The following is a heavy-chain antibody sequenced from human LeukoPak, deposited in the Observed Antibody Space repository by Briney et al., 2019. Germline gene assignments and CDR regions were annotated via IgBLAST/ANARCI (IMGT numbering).Heavy chain of an antibody. CDR3: ARDFGLGSGYDWGSYYYGMDV. CDR1: GYTFTGYY. V-gene: IGHV1-2*04. D-gene: IGHD5-12*01. J-gene: IGHJ6*04. CDR2: INPNSGGT. Sequence: ASVKVSCKASGYTFTGYYMHWVRQAPGQGLEWMGWINPNSGGTNYAQKFQGWVTMTRDTSISTAYMELSRLRSDDTAVYYCARDFGLGSGYDWGSYYYGMDVWGKGTTVTVSS.